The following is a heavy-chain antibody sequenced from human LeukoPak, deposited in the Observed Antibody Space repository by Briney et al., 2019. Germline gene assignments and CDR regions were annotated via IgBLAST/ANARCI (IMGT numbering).Heavy chain of an antibody. V-gene: IGHV5-51*01. CDR3: ARHGTSDDYYSYFDY. Sequence: GESLKTSCKGSGFSFTNYWIGWVRQMPGKGLEWMGIIYPGDSDTRYSPSFQGQVTISADKSIGTAYLQWSSLKASDTAMYYCARHGTSDDYYSYFDYWGQGTLVTVSS. J-gene: IGHJ4*02. CDR1: GFSFTNYW. D-gene: IGHD3-22*01. CDR2: IYPGDSDT.